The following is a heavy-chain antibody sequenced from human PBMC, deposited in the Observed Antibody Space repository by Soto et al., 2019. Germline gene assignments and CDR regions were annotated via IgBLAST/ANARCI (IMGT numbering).Heavy chain of an antibody. Sequence: SETLSLTCTVSGGSISSGGYYWSWIRQHPGKGLEWIGYIYYSGSTYYNPSLKSRVTISVDTSKNQFSLKLSSVTAADTAVYYCARSVTPWGQGTLVTVSSGKQQYFGVPGIAVAGTGYFQHWGQGTLVTVSS. CDR1: GGSISSGGYY. CDR2: IYYSGST. V-gene: IGHV4-31*03. J-gene: IGHJ1*01. CDR3: ARSVTPWGQGTLVTVSSGKQQYFGVPGIAVAGTGYFQH. D-gene: IGHD6-19*01.